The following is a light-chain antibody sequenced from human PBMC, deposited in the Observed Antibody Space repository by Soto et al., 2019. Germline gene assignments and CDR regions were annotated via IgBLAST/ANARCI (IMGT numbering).Light chain of an antibody. CDR3: QQNYSPPRST. CDR1: QSISSY. Sequence: DIQMTKAPSSLSAAVGDRVTITCLALQSISSYLNCYPQNPGKAHKLLIYAASSLQSAVPSRFSGSVSGTDFTLTISSLQPEELETYYCQQNYSPPRSTFGQGTRLEIK. J-gene: IGKJ5*01. V-gene: IGKV1-39*01. CDR2: AAS.